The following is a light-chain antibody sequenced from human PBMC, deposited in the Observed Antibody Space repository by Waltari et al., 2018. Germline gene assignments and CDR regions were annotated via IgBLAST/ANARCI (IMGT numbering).Light chain of an antibody. J-gene: IGLJ1*01. Sequence: QSALTQPASVSGSPGQSITISCTGTNTDVGSHDLVSWYQQHPGTAPKLIIYDVNKRPSGVPNRFSGSKSGNTASLTMSGLQAEDEADYYCCSFAHRSTYVFGTGTKVTVL. V-gene: IGLV2-23*02. CDR3: CSFAHRSTYV. CDR2: DVN. CDR1: NTDVGSHDL.